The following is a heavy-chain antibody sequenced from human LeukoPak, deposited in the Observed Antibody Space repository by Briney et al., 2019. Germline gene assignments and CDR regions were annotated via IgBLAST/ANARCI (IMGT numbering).Heavy chain of an antibody. CDR2: INHSGST. V-gene: IGHV4-34*01. CDR1: GGSFSGYY. J-gene: IGHJ6*03. Sequence: SETLSLTCAVYGGSFSGYYWSWIRQPPGKGLEWIGEINHSGSTNYNPSLKSRVTISVDTSKNQFSLKLSSVTAADTAVYYCARVGRDYYDRKGYYMDVWGKGTTVTVSS. CDR3: ARVGRDYYDRKGYYMDV. D-gene: IGHD3-22*01.